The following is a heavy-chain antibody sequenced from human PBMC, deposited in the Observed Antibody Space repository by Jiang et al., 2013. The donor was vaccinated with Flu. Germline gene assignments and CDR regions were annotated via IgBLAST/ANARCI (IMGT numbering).Heavy chain of an antibody. Sequence: PGLVKSSETLSLTCTVSGGSMRSYYWGWIRQTPGKGLEWIGYIYSSGSTKYNPSLKSRVTITVDTSKNQFSLNLSSVTAADTAVYYCVGEVDTAMIDYYGMDVWGQGTTVTVSS. CDR2: IYSSGST. D-gene: IGHD5-18*01. CDR3: VGEVDTAMIDYYGMDV. V-gene: IGHV4-59*08. CDR1: GGSMRSYY. J-gene: IGHJ6*02.